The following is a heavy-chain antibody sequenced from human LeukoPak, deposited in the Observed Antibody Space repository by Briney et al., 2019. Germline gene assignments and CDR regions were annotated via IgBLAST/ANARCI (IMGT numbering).Heavy chain of an antibody. CDR3: ARDGGEYSSSWLVRENYYYYMDV. V-gene: IGHV1-46*01. D-gene: IGHD6-13*01. J-gene: IGHJ6*03. CDR2: INPSGGST. Sequence: GASVKVSCKASGYTFTSYYMDWVRQAPGQGLEWMGIINPSGGSTSYAQKFQGRVTMTRDMSTSTVYMELSSLRSEDTAVYYCARDGGEYSSSWLVRENYYYYMDVWGKGTTVTVSS. CDR1: GYTFTSYY.